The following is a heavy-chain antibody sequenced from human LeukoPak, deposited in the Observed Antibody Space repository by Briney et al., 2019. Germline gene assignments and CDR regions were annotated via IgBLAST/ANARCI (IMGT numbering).Heavy chain of an antibody. J-gene: IGHJ4*02. CDR3: AKADDFWSGYLVDY. CDR2: ISYDGSNK. Sequence: PGRSLRLSCAASGFTFSSYAMHWVRQAPGKGLEWVAVISYDGSNKYYADSVKGRFTISRDNSKNTLYLQMNSLRAEDTAVYYCAKADDFWSGYLVDYWGQGTLVTVSS. D-gene: IGHD3-3*01. CDR1: GFTFSSYA. V-gene: IGHV3-30-3*01.